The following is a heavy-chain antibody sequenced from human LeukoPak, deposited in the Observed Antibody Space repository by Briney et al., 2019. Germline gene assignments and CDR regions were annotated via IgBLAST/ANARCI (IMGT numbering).Heavy chain of an antibody. CDR1: GGSFSGYH. CDR2: INHSGST. V-gene: IGHV4-34*01. CDR3: ARGPEIAAAGLDY. J-gene: IGHJ4*02. Sequence: SSETLSLTCAVYGGSFSGYHWSWIRQPPGKGLEWIGEINHSGSTNYNPSLKSRVTISVDTSKNQFSLKLSSVTAADTAVYYCARGPEIAAAGLDYWGQGTLVTVSS. D-gene: IGHD6-13*01.